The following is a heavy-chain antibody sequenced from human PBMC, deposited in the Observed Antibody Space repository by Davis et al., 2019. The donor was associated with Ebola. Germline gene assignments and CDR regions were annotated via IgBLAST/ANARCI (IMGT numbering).Heavy chain of an antibody. CDR1: GFSFDSYG. Sequence: GESLKISCAASGFSFDSYGMLWVRQAPGAGLDWVAVISFDGAKKYEADSVKGRFTISRDNSENTLYLQMDSLRAEDTAVYYCVRTYGGASGRFDSWGQGTLVTVSS. V-gene: IGHV3-30*03. CDR3: VRTYGGASGRFDS. D-gene: IGHD2-21*01. CDR2: ISFDGAKK. J-gene: IGHJ4*02.